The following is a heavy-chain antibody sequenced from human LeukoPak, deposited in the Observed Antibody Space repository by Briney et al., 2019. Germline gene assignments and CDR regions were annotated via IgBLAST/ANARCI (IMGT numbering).Heavy chain of an antibody. CDR3: ARDDNWFEEWAHYGMDV. V-gene: IGHV3-21*01. CDR1: GFTFSTYA. CDR2: ISSSSSYI. D-gene: IGHD3-10*01. Sequence: GGSLRLSCAASGFTFSTYAMNWVRQAPGKGLEWVSSISSSSSYIYYADSVKGRFTISRDNAKNSLYLQMNSLRAEDTAVYYCARDDNWFEEWAHYGMDVWGQGTTVTVSS. J-gene: IGHJ6*02.